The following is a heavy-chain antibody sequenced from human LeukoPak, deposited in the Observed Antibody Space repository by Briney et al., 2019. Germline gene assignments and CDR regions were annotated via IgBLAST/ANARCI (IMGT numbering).Heavy chain of an antibody. CDR2: IYHTGST. CDR1: GGSISSGLYS. J-gene: IGHJ4*02. Sequence: PSETLSLTCDVSGGSISSGLYSWSWIRQPLGKGLEWIGYIYHTGSTYYNPSLKSRVTISVDTSKNQFSLRLSSVTAADTAVYYCVTYYFDSSGPKKNYWGQGTLVTVSS. V-gene: IGHV4-30-2*01. D-gene: IGHD3-22*01. CDR3: VTYYFDSSGPKKNY.